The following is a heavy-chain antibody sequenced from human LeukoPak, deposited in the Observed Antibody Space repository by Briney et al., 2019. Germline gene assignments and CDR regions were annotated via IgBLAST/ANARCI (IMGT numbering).Heavy chain of an antibody. V-gene: IGHV3-7*01. CDR2: IKQDGSEK. CDR3: ASGYSSDYPPDY. Sequence: PGGSLRLSCAASGFTFSSYWMSWVRQAPGKGLEWVANIKQDGSEKYYVDSVKGRFTISRDNSKNTLYLQMNSLRAEDTAVYYCASGYSSDYPPDYWGQGTLVTVSS. CDR1: GFTFSSYW. D-gene: IGHD6-19*01. J-gene: IGHJ4*02.